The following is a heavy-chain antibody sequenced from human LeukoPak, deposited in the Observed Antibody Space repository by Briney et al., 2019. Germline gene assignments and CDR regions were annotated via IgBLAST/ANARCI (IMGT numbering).Heavy chain of an antibody. CDR3: ARDPSNTSGRNLFFDY. Sequence: GGSLRLSCAASGFTFSSYAMSWVRQAPGKGLEWVSAISGSGGSTYYADSVKGRFTISRDNSKNTLYLQMNSLRAEDTAVYYCARDPSNTSGRNLFFDYWGQGTLVTVSS. J-gene: IGHJ4*02. V-gene: IGHV3-23*01. CDR1: GFTFSSYA. CDR2: ISGSGGST. D-gene: IGHD6-19*01.